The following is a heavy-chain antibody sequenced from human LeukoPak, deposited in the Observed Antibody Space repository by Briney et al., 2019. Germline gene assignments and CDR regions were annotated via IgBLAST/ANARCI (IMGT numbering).Heavy chain of an antibody. V-gene: IGHV3-21*01. CDR3: ARDAGSSVSYGMDV. CDR2: ISSSSSYI. Sequence: PGGSLRLSCAASGFTFSSYSMNWVRQAPGKGLEWVSSISSSSSYIYYGDSVKGRFTISRDNAKNSLYLQMNSLRAEDTAVYYCARDAGSSVSYGMDVWGQGTTVTVSS. CDR1: GFTFSSYS. D-gene: IGHD6-13*01. J-gene: IGHJ6*02.